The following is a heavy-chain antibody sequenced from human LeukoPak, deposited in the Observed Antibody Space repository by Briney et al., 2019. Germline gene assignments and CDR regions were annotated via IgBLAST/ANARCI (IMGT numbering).Heavy chain of an antibody. D-gene: IGHD2-15*01. CDR2: ISNSGSTI. Sequence: GGSLRLSRAASGFTFSSNEMNWVRQAPGKGLEWVSYISNSGSTIYYADSVTGRFTISRDNAKNSLYLQMNSLRAEDTAVYYCARESGHVHAFDIWGQGTMVTVSS. J-gene: IGHJ3*02. CDR1: GFTFSSNE. CDR3: ARESGHVHAFDI. V-gene: IGHV3-48*03.